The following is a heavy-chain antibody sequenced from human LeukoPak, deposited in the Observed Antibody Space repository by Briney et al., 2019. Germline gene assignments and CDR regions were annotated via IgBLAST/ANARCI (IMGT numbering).Heavy chain of an antibody. CDR2: IFYIRST. CDR1: GGSITMTRYY. V-gene: IGHV4-39*01. CDR3: ARHKTKATFVDY. J-gene: IGHJ4*02. Sequence: PSKTLSLTCTVSGGSITMTRYYWGWIRQPPGKGREWFGTIFYIRSTYYNSSLKSPVTMSIYTSKSQYPLKLSSVTAADTAVYYCARHKTKATFVDYWGQGTLVTVSS.